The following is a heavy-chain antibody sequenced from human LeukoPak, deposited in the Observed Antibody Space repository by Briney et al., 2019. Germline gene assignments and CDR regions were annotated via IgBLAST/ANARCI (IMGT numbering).Heavy chain of an antibody. CDR1: GGSISSYY. Sequence: PSETLSLTCTVSGGSISSYYWSWIRQPPGKGLEWIGYIYYSGSTNYNPSLKSRVTISVDTSKNQFSLKLSSVTAADTAVYYCARLSYGSWDWFDPWGQGTLVTVSS. CDR3: ARLSYGSWDWFDP. D-gene: IGHD3-10*01. CDR2: IYYSGST. J-gene: IGHJ5*02. V-gene: IGHV4-59*01.